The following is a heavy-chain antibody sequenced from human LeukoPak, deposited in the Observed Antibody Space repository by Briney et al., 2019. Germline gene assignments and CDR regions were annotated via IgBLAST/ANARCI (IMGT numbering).Heavy chain of an antibody. J-gene: IGHJ3*02. CDR2: INPNSGGT. D-gene: IGHD4-17*01. V-gene: IGHV1-2*04. CDR3: AREYGDYDDAFDI. CDR1: GYTFTSYG. Sequence: ASVKVSCKASGYTFTSYGISWVRQAPGQGLEWMGWINPNSGGTNYAQKSQGWVTMTRDTSISTAYMELSRLRSDDTAVYYCAREYGDYDDAFDIWGQGTMVTVSS.